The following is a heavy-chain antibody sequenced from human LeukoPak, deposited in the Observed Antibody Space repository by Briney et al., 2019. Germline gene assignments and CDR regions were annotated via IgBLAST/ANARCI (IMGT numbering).Heavy chain of an antibody. Sequence: SETLSLTCTVSGGSISSSSYYWGWIRQPRGKGLEWIGSIYYSGSTYYNPSLKSRVTISVDTSKNQFSLKLSSVTAADTAVYYCARGLYTMVRGVILDYWGQGTLVTVSS. CDR2: IYYSGST. J-gene: IGHJ4*02. CDR1: GGSISSSSYY. CDR3: ARGLYTMVRGVILDY. V-gene: IGHV4-39*01. D-gene: IGHD3-10*01.